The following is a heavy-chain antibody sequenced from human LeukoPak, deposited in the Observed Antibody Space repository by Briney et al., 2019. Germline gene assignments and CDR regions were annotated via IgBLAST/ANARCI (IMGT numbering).Heavy chain of an antibody. V-gene: IGHV1-69*05. D-gene: IGHD4-23*01. Sequence: VASVKVSCKASGYTFTSYGISWVRQAPGQGLEWMGGIIPIFGTANYAQKFQGRVTITTDESTSTAYMELSSLRSEDTAVYYCARAGNGAFDIWGQGTMVTVSS. CDR2: IIPIFGTA. CDR1: GYTFTSYG. J-gene: IGHJ3*02. CDR3: ARAGNGAFDI.